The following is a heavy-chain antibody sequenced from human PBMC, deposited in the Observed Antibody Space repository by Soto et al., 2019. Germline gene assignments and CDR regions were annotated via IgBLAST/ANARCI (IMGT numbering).Heavy chain of an antibody. V-gene: IGHV4-61*08. CDR1: GGSIGSGGYS. D-gene: IGHD3-10*01. CDR3: ARHYGSGSYPLDY. CDR2: IYSSGST. Sequence: SETLCLTCAVSGGSIGSGGYSWSWIRQPPGRGLEYIGYIYSSGSTNYNPSLKSRVTMSVDTSKNQFSLKLNSVTDADTAVYYCARHYGSGSYPLDYWGRGTLVTVSS. J-gene: IGHJ4*02.